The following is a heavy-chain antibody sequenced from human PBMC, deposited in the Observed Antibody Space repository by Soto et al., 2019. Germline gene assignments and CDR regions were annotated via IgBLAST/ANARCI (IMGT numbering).Heavy chain of an antibody. J-gene: IGHJ6*03. CDR1: GGTFSSYT. CDR2: IIPILGIA. CDR3: ARSPYYYGSGSYLPLDYYYYYYMDV. V-gene: IGHV1-69*02. Sequence: GASVKVSCKASGGTFSSYTISWVRQAPGQGLEWMGRIIPILGIANYAQKFQGRVTITADKSTSTAYMELSSLRSEDTAVYYCARSPYYYGSGSYLPLDYYYYYYMDVWGKGTTVTVSS. D-gene: IGHD3-10*01.